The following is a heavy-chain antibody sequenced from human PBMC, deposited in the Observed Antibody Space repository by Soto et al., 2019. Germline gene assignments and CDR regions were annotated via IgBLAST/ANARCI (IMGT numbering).Heavy chain of an antibody. V-gene: IGHV3-30*18. J-gene: IGHJ3*02. CDR2: ISYDGSNK. Sequence: QVQLVESGGGVVQPGRSLRLSCAASGFTFSSYGIHWVRQAPGKRLEWVAVISYDGSNKYYADSVKGRFTISRDNSKNTLYLQMNSLRPEDTAVYYCAKAKIGAVFDAFDIWGQGTMVTVSS. CDR3: AKAKIGAVFDAFDI. D-gene: IGHD1-20*01. CDR1: GFTFSSYG.